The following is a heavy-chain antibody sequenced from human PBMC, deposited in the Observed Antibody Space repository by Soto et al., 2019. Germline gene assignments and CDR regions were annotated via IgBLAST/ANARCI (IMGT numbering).Heavy chain of an antibody. CDR1: GYTFTTSY. D-gene: IGHD2-15*01. CDR3: ARVYCSGGSCYGIDY. Sequence: ASVKVSCKASGYTFTTSYMHSVRQAPGQGLEWMGIINPSGGSTSYAQKFQGRVTMTRDTSTSTVYMELSSLRSEDTAVYYCARVYCSGGSCYGIDYWGQGTLVTVSS. V-gene: IGHV1-46*01. CDR2: INPSGGST. J-gene: IGHJ4*02.